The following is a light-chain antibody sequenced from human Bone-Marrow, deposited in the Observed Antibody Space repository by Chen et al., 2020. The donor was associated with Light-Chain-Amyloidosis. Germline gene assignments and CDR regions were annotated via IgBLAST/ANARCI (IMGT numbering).Light chain of an antibody. Sequence: DIQMTQSPSSLSASVGDRVTITCQASEDINKFLHGYQQKPGQAPKLLIYDASILQIGVPSRFSGSGSGTDFTLTISSLQPEDIATYYCQQYDLAFTFGPGTKVDI. CDR2: DAS. CDR1: EDINKF. V-gene: IGKV1-33*01. CDR3: QQYDLAFT. J-gene: IGKJ3*01.